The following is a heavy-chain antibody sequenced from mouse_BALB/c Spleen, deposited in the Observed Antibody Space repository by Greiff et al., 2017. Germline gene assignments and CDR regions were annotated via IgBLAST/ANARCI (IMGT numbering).Heavy chain of an antibody. Sequence: EVKLMESGGGLVQPGGSRKLSCAASGFTFSSFGMHWVRQAPEKGLEWVAYISSGSSTIYYADTVKGRFTISRDNPKNTLFLQMTSLRSEDTAMYYCAGVKFAYWGQGTLVTVSA. CDR1: GFTFSSFG. V-gene: IGHV5-17*02. D-gene: IGHD2-1*01. CDR2: ISSGSSTI. J-gene: IGHJ3*01. CDR3: AGVKFAY.